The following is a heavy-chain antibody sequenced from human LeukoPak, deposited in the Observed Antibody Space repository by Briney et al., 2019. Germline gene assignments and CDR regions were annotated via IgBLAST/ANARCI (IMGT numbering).Heavy chain of an antibody. CDR2: ISYDGSNK. D-gene: IGHD3-10*01. J-gene: IGHJ3*02. CDR3: ARGTHAGSGSYRPKSVFDI. Sequence: GGSLRLSCAASGFTFSSYGMHWVRQAPGKGLEWVAVISYDGSNKFYADSVRGRFTISRDNSKNTLFLQMNSLRPEDTAVYYCARGTHAGSGSYRPKSVFDIWGQGTMVTVSS. CDR1: GFTFSSYG. V-gene: IGHV3-30*03.